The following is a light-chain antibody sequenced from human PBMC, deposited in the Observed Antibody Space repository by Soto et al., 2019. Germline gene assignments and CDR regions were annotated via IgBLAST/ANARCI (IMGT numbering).Light chain of an antibody. CDR2: GAS. Sequence: EIVVTQSPATLSLSPGQRATLSCRTSQNINNKLVWYQQKPGQAPRLLIYGASTRATGIPARFSGSGSGTEFTLTISSIQSEDFAVYSCQHYNNWPLTFGGGTKVEIK. CDR1: QNINNK. J-gene: IGKJ4*01. V-gene: IGKV3-15*01. CDR3: QHYNNWPLT.